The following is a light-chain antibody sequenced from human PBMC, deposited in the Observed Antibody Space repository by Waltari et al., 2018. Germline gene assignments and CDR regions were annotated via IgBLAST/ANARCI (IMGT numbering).Light chain of an antibody. CDR3: QQSYSTPPT. CDR2: AAS. Sequence: DIQMTHSPSSLSASVGDRVPLTCRASQSISSYLNWYQQKPGKAPKLLIYAASSLQSGVPSRFSGSGSGTDFTLTISSLQPEDFATYYCQQSYSTPPTFGQGTKVEIK. CDR1: QSISSY. V-gene: IGKV1-39*01. J-gene: IGKJ1*01.